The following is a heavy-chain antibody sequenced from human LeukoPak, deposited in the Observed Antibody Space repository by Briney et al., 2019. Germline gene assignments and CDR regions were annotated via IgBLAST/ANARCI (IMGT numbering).Heavy chain of an antibody. CDR2: ISGSGSNT. J-gene: IGHJ4*02. V-gene: IGHV3-23*01. D-gene: IGHD1-26*01. Sequence: GGSLRLSCAAAGFTFRNYGMTWVRQAPGRGLEYVSAISGSGSNTYYAQSVKGRFTISRDNSKNTLYLQMNSLRAEDTAIYYCAKDETGGSYGGYWGQGTLVTVSS. CDR3: AKDETGGSYGGY. CDR1: GFTFRNYG.